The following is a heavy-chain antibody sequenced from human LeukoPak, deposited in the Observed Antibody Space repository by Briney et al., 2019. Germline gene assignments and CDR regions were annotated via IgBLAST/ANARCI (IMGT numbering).Heavy chain of an antibody. J-gene: IGHJ4*02. CDR2: ISSSSSYI. CDR3: ARDVAFPGPFDY. Sequence: GGSLRLSCAASGFTFSSYSMNWVRQAPGKGLGWVSSISSSSSYIYYADSVKGRFTISRDNAKNSLYLQMNSLRAEDTAVYYCARDVAFPGPFDYWGQGTLVTVSS. CDR1: GFTFSSYS. V-gene: IGHV3-21*01. D-gene: IGHD2-21*01.